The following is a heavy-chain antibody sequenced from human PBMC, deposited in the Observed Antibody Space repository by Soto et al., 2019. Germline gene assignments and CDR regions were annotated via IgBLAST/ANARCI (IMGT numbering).Heavy chain of an antibody. Sequence: EVQLVESGGGLVQPGGSLRLSGAASGFTVSSNYMSWVGQAPGKGLEWASVIYSGGSTYYADSVKGRFTISRDNSKNTLYLQMNSLRAEDTAVYYCARERFGAPENWFDPWGQGTLVTVSS. J-gene: IGHJ5*02. CDR2: IYSGGST. V-gene: IGHV3-66*01. CDR3: ARERFGAPENWFDP. CDR1: GFTVSSNY. D-gene: IGHD3-10*01.